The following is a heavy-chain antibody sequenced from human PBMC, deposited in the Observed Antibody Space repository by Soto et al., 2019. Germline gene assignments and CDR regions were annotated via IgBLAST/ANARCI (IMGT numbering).Heavy chain of an antibody. J-gene: IGHJ4*02. CDR2: ISKSDYT. CDR3: AREDSIIIPAVSDF. D-gene: IGHD2-2*01. CDR1: GFAFNHYG. Sequence: GGSLRLSCTVSGFAFNHYGITWFRRAPGKGLEWVSSISKSDYTYYSDSVKGRFAISRDNAKSSVSLQRNTLRVEDTAVYYCAREDSIIIPAVSDFWGQGTLVTVSS. V-gene: IGHV3-21*01.